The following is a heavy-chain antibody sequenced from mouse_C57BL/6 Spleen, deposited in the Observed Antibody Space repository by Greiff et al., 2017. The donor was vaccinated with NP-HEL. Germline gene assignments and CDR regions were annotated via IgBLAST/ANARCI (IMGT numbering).Heavy chain of an antibody. CDR2: IWSDGST. D-gene: IGHD2-2*01. CDR3: ARWLSEGYAMDY. V-gene: IGHV2-6*03. J-gene: IGHJ4*01. Sequence: QVQLKQSGPGLVAPSQSLSITCTVSGFSLTSYGVHWVRQPPGKGLEWLVVIWSDGSTTYNSALKSRLSISKDNSKSQVFLKMNSLQTDDTAMYYCARWLSEGYAMDYWGQGTSVTVSS. CDR1: GFSLTSYG.